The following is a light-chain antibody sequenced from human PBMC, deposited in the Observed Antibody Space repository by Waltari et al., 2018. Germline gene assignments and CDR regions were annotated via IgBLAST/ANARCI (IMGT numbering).Light chain of an antibody. CDR2: NVN. J-gene: IGLJ1*01. Sequence: QSALTQPASVSGSPGQPTTISCLATSRDIGGYHHLSWYQHHPPKAPKVMIYNVNNRPSGVSDRFSGSKSGNTASLTISGLQAEDEADYFCCLYASSYTPFFVFGTGTKLTVL. CDR3: CLYASSYTPFFV. CDR1: SRDIGGYHH. V-gene: IGLV2-14*03.